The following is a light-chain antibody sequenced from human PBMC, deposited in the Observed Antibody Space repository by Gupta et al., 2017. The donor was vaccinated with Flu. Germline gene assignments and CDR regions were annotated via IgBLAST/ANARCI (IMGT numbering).Light chain of an antibody. V-gene: IGLV3-21*03. Sequence: GKTARITCRGNNIGSKSVHWYQQKPGQAPVLVVYDDSDRPSGIPERFSGSNSGNTATLTISRVEAGDEADYYCQVWDSSSDHVVFGGGTKLTVL. CDR1: NIGSKS. J-gene: IGLJ2*01. CDR3: QVWDSSSDHVV. CDR2: DDS.